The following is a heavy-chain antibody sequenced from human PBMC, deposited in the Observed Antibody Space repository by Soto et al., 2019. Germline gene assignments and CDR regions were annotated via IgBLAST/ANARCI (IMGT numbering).Heavy chain of an antibody. CDR1: GYTFTTYG. D-gene: IGHD2-15*01. V-gene: IGHV1-18*01. CDR3: AREILPASPREFDY. CDR2: ISGFNGNT. J-gene: IGHJ4*02. Sequence: QVQLVQSGAEVKKPGASVKVSCKASGYTFTTYGITWVRQAPGQGLEWMGWISGFNGNTNYAQKFQGRVSMTTDTSTNPADMELRSLGSDDTAVYYCAREILPASPREFDYWGQGTLVTVSS.